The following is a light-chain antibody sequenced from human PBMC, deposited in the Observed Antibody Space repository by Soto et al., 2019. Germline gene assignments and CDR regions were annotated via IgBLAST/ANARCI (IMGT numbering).Light chain of an antibody. Sequence: EVVLTQSPGTLSLSPGERATLSCRASQSVRSSFLAWYQQRTGLAPRLLLYGASTRATGTPERFSGSGSGTDFTLTISRLEPEDFAVYYCQQYFSTPRTFGQGTKVEV. V-gene: IGKV3-20*01. CDR3: QQYFSTPRT. CDR1: QSVRSSF. J-gene: IGKJ1*01. CDR2: GAS.